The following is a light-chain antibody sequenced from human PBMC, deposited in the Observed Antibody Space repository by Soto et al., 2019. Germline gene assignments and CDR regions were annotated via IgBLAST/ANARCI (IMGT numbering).Light chain of an antibody. CDR2: GAS. J-gene: IGKJ5*01. Sequence: EIVMTQSPTHMSVSPGERATLSCRASQSVSTNLAWYQQKPGQAPRLLIYGASTRATGIPARFSDSGSETEFTLTISSLQSEDFAVYFCQQYNNWPPTFGQGTRLEI. CDR3: QQYNNWPPT. CDR1: QSVSTN. V-gene: IGKV3-15*01.